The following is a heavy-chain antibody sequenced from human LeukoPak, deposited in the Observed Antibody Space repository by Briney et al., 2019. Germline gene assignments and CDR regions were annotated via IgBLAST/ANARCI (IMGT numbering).Heavy chain of an antibody. Sequence: SETLSLTCAVYGGSFSGYYWSWIRQPPGKGLEWIGEINHSGSTNYNPSLKSRVTISVDTSKNQSSLKLSSVTAADTAVYYCARGFTIFGVALGVWGKGTTVTVSS. J-gene: IGHJ6*04. CDR1: GGSFSGYY. CDR2: INHSGST. CDR3: ARGFTIFGVALGV. V-gene: IGHV4-34*01. D-gene: IGHD3-3*01.